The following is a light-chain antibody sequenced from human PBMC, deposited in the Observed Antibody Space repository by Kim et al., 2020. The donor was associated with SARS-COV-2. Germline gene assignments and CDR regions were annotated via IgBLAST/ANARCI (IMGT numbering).Light chain of an antibody. CDR3: QVWDSSSVHRV. CDR1: NIESKS. J-gene: IGLJ2*01. Sequence: APGKTASITCAGDNIESKSVHWYQQKQGQAPVLVISYDSDRPSGIPERLSGSNSDNTATLTISEVEAGDEADYYCQVWDSSSVHRVFGGGTQLTVL. V-gene: IGLV3-21*04. CDR2: YDS.